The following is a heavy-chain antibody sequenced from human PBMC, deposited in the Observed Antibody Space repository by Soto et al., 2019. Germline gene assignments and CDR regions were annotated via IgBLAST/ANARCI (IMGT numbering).Heavy chain of an antibody. CDR2: ISYDGSNK. CDR3: ARGRGLAAASGY. V-gene: IGHV3-30-3*01. J-gene: IGHJ4*02. CDR1: GFTFSSYA. D-gene: IGHD6-13*01. Sequence: QVQLVESGGGVVQPGRSLRLSCAASGFTFSSYAMHWVRQAPGKGLEWVAVISYDGSNKYYADSVKGRFTISRDNSKKTRDLQMTSRRAEDTAVYYCARGRGLAAASGYWGQGALVTVSS.